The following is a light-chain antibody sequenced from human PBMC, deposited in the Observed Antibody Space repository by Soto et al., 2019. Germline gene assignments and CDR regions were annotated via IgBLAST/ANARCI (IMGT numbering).Light chain of an antibody. J-gene: IGKJ5*01. CDR2: DAS. Sequence: EIVLTQSPATLSLSPGERATLSCRASQSFSSYLAWYQQKPGQAPRLLIYDASKRAIGIPARFSGRGSGTDFTLTISSLESEDFAVYYCQQRSNWPPVITFGQGTRLEIK. CDR3: QQRSNWPPVIT. CDR1: QSFSSY. V-gene: IGKV3-11*01.